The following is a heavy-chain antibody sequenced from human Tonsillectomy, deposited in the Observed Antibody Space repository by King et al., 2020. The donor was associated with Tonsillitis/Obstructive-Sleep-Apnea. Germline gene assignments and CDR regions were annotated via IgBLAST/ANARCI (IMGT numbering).Heavy chain of an antibody. J-gene: IGHJ4*02. Sequence: VQLVESGAEVKKPGESLKISCKGSGYSFSNYWIGWVRQMPGRGLEWMGIIYPANSDTRYSSSFQGQVTISADKSISTAYLQWSSLKASDTAMYYCASLVGYCSGGRCPYYFDHWGQGTLVTVSS. CDR2: IYPANSDT. CDR3: ASLVGYCSGGRCPYYFDH. V-gene: IGHV5-51*01. D-gene: IGHD2-15*01. CDR1: GYSFSNYW.